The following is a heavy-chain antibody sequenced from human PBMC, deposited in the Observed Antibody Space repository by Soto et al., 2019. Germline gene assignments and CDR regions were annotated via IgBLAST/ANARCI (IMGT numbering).Heavy chain of an antibody. CDR3: AALCVGCRGFSFYGMDV. Sequence: QVQLQESGPGLVKPSQTLSLTCTVSGASISSGGYYWSWIRQHPGKGLEWIGYIYYSGSTCYTPSPKSRVTISVDTSKNQFSPKLSSVTAADTAVYYCAALCVGCRGFSFYGMDVWGQGTTVTVSS. CDR1: GASISSGGYY. V-gene: IGHV4-31*03. J-gene: IGHJ6*02. D-gene: IGHD5-12*01. CDR2: IYYSGST.